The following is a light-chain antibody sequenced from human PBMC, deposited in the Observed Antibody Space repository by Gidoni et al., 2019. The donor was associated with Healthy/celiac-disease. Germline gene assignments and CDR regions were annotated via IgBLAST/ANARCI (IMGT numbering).Light chain of an antibody. V-gene: IGLV2-14*01. Sequence: QSTLTQPAPVSGSPGQSIPISCTGTSSDVGGYTYVSWYQQHPGQAPKPMIYEVSNRPSGVSNRFSGSKSGNTASLTISGLQAEDEADYYCSSYTSSSTQVFGGGTKLTVL. J-gene: IGLJ2*01. CDR3: SSYTSSSTQV. CDR2: EVS. CDR1: SSDVGGYTY.